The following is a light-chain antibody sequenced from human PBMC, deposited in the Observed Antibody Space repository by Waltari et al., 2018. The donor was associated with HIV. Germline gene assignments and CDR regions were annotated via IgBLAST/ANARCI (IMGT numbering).Light chain of an antibody. V-gene: IGLV3-21*01. CDR2: HDR. CDR1: TIGSES. CDR3: QLFQCCNNWV. Sequence: SYVLTQPTSVSVAPGQTARITCEGNTIGSESVNWYQQRPGQAPVVVIYHDRDRPSGIPERFSGSNSGNTATLTITRVEAGDEADYYCQLFQCCNNWVFGGGTKLTVL. J-gene: IGLJ3*02.